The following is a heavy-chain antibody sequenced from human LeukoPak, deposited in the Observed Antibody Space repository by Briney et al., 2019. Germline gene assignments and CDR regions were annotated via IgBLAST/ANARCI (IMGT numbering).Heavy chain of an antibody. V-gene: IGHV1-18*01. CDR3: ATYCSGGSCYSRPFDY. Sequence: GASVKVSCKASGYTFTSYGISWVRQAPGQGLEWMGWISAYNGNTNYAQKLQGRVTMTTDTSTSTAYMELRSLRSDDTAVYYCATYCSGGSCYSRPFDYWGQGTLVTVSS. CDR1: GYTFTSYG. D-gene: IGHD2-15*01. J-gene: IGHJ4*02. CDR2: ISAYNGNT.